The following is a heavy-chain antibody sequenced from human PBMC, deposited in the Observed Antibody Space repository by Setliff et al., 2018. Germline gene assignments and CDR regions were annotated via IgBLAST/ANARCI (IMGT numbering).Heavy chain of an antibody. J-gene: IGHJ4*02. Sequence: GGSLRLSCAASGFTFDDYEMNWVRQAPGKGLEWVSYISSSGSTIYYADSVKGRFTISRDNAKKSLYLQMNSLRADDTAMYYCATDSNPSHWGQGTLVTVSS. CDR3: ATDSNPSH. D-gene: IGHD3-3*02. V-gene: IGHV3-48*03. CDR2: ISSSGSTI. CDR1: GFTFDDYE.